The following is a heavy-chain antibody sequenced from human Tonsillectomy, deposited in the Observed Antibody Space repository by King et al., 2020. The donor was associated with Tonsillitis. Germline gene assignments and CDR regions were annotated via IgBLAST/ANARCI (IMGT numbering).Heavy chain of an antibody. Sequence: VQLVESGGGVVQAGRSLRLSCAASGFTFKSYGMHWVRPVSGKRLEWVAAISHDGSKEYYSDPVRGRFTITRDNSKSTLYLQMDTLRVEDTAVYYCARDGGYPPSRFDIWGQGTTVTVSS. CDR3: ARDGGYPPSRFDI. D-gene: IGHD5-12*01. V-gene: IGHV3-33*05. CDR1: GFTFKSYG. J-gene: IGHJ3*02. CDR2: ISHDGSKE.